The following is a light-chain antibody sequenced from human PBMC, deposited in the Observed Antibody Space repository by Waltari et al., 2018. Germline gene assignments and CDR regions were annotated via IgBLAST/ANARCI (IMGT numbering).Light chain of an antibody. CDR1: SGDVGTYDY. CDR2: EGT. J-gene: IGLJ2*01. V-gene: IGLV2-8*01. Sequence: QSALTQPPSASGSPGQSVTISCTGTSGDVGTYDYVSWYQQYPGKPPRVLIYEGTKRPSGVPGRFAGSKSGNTASLTVSGLQAEDEASYYCGSYADSSTFLFGGGTKLTVL. CDR3: GSYADSSTFL.